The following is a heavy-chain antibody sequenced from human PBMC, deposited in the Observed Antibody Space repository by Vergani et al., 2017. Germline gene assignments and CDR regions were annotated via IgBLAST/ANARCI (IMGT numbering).Heavy chain of an antibody. Sequence: DVHLAESGGGFFQPGGSLRLSCSASGFSFNSYWMHWVRQVPGKGLLWVSRIKSDGSITAYADSVKGRLTISRDNAQNTLYLQMNSLSVEDTGVYYCARDRYYLGSGSYPYFYYYGVDVWRQGAAVTVSS. CDR2: IKSDGSIT. CDR3: ARDRYYLGSGSYPYFYYYGVDV. CDR1: GFSFNSYW. D-gene: IGHD3-10*01. J-gene: IGHJ6*02. V-gene: IGHV3-74*03.